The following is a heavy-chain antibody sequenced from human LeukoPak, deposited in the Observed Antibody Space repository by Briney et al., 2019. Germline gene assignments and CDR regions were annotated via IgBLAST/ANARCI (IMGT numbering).Heavy chain of an antibody. Sequence: KTGGSLRLSCAASGFTFSSYSMNWVRQAPGKGLEWVSSISSSSSYIYYADSVKGRFTTSRDNAKNSLYLQMNSLRAEDTAVYYCARGKIQLWSPPDYWGQGTLVTVSS. CDR2: ISSSSSYI. CDR1: GFTFSSYS. J-gene: IGHJ4*02. CDR3: ARGKIQLWSPPDY. D-gene: IGHD5-18*01. V-gene: IGHV3-21*01.